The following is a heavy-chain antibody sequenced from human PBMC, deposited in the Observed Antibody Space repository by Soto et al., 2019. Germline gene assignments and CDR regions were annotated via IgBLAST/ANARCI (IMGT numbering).Heavy chain of an antibody. D-gene: IGHD6-19*01. CDR1: GGSLNNFY. Sequence: PSETLSLTCSVSGGSLNNFYWNWIRQTAGKGLEWIGRIHASVNTNYNPSLKSRATLSVDTSKNQFSLKVRSVTAADTAVYYCARSSHKESWFEPWGQGTLVTFSS. V-gene: IGHV4-4*07. J-gene: IGHJ5*02. CDR2: IHASVNT. CDR3: ARSSHKESWFEP.